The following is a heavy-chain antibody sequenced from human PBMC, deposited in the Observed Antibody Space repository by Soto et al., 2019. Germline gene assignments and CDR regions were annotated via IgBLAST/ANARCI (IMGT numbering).Heavy chain of an antibody. D-gene: IGHD2-8*01. V-gene: IGHV3-48*03. J-gene: IGHJ4*02. Sequence: GGSLRLSXAAAGFTFSSYEMNWVRQAPGKGLEWVSYISSSGSTIYYADSVKGRFTISRDNAKNSLYLQMNSLRAEDTAVYYCARGILMVYAMGYYFDYWGQGTLVTVSS. CDR1: GFTFSSYE. CDR2: ISSSGSTI. CDR3: ARGILMVYAMGYYFDY.